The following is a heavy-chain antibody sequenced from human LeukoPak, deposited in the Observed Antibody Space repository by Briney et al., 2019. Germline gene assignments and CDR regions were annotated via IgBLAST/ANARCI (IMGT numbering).Heavy chain of an antibody. Sequence: GGSLRLSCAASGFTFSNYWMHWVRHAPGKGLVWVSRIKGGGSHTIYADSVKGRFTISRDNAKNTLYLQMNSLRADDTAVYYCAREYCSSTSCSRYYFDYWGQGTLVTGSS. CDR1: GFTFSNYW. D-gene: IGHD2-2*01. V-gene: IGHV3-74*01. CDR3: AREYCSSTSCSRYYFDY. J-gene: IGHJ4*02. CDR2: IKGGGSHT.